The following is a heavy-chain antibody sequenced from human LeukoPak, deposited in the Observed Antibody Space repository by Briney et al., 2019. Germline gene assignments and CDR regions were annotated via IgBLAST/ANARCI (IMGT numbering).Heavy chain of an antibody. Sequence: ASVKVSCKASGYTSTGYYMHWVRQAPGQGLEWMGWINPNSGGTNYAQKFQGRVTMTRDTSISTAYMELSRLRSDDTAVYYCARGYCGGDCYFFDYWGQGTLVTVSS. V-gene: IGHV1-2*02. CDR1: GYTSTGYY. D-gene: IGHD2-21*02. CDR2: INPNSGGT. CDR3: ARGYCGGDCYFFDY. J-gene: IGHJ4*02.